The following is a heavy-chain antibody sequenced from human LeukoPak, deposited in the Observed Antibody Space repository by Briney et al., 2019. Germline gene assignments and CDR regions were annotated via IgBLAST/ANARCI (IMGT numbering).Heavy chain of an antibody. CDR3: AKDLGLLWFGTFDY. CDR1: GFTFSTYA. V-gene: IGHV3-23*01. Sequence: GGSLRLSCAASGFTFSTYAMSWVRQAPGKGLEWVATMTGSGGSTFYGDSVKGRFTTARDNSNNMLYLQMNSLRAEDTAVYYWAKDLGLLWFGTFDYWGQGILVTVSS. D-gene: IGHD3-10*01. J-gene: IGHJ4*02. CDR2: MTGSGGST.